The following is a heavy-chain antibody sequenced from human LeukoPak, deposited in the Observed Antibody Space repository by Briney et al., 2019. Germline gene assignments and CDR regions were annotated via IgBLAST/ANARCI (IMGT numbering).Heavy chain of an antibody. D-gene: IGHD3-22*01. V-gene: IGHV4-59*12. CDR1: GGSISSYY. CDR2: IYYSGST. CDR3: ARGYYYDSSGYYLRPGYFQH. J-gene: IGHJ1*01. Sequence: SETLSLTCTVSGGSISSYYWSWIRQPPGKGLEWIGYIYYSGSTYYKPSLKSRVTISVDTSKNQFSLKLSSVTAADTAVYYCARGYYYDSSGYYLRPGYFQHWGQGTLVTVSS.